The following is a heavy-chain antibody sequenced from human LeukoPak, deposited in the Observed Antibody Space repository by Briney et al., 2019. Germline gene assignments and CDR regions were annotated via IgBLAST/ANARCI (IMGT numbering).Heavy chain of an antibody. D-gene: IGHD2-2*01. J-gene: IGHJ5*02. Sequence: AASVKVSCKASGYTFTSYDINWVRQATGQGLEWMGWMNTNSGNTGYAQKFQGRVTITRNTSISTAYMELSSLRSEDTAVYYCARVLPSSWLDLENNWFDPWGQGTLVTVSS. CDR2: MNTNSGNT. V-gene: IGHV1-8*03. CDR3: ARVLPSSWLDLENNWFDP. CDR1: GYTFTSYD.